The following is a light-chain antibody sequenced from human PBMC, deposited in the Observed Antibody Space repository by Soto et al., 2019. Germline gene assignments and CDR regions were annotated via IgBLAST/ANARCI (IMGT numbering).Light chain of an antibody. J-gene: IGKJ3*01. Sequence: IQLTQSPSSLSASVGDRVTVTCRASQDIRNYLAWYQQKPGKAPKLLICDASTLYSGVPSRFSGSGSGTDFTLTISGLQPEDFAAYYCQQYNHWLTFGPGTKVDLK. CDR1: QDIRNY. CDR3: QQYNHWLT. CDR2: DAS. V-gene: IGKV1-9*01.